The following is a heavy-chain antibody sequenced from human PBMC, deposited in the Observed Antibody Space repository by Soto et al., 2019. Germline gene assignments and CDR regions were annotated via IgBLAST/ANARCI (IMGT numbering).Heavy chain of an antibody. CDR2: ISYDGSNK. V-gene: IGHV3-30-3*01. D-gene: IGHD6-19*01. J-gene: IGHJ4*02. CDR3: AKGGRQWLVTSDFNY. CDR1: GFTFSIYA. Sequence: GGSLRLSCAASGFTFSIYAMHWVRQAPGKGLEWVAVISYDGSNKYYADSVKGRFTISRDNSKNTVSLEMTSLRAEDTAVYYCAKGGRQWLVTSDFNYWGQGALVTVSS.